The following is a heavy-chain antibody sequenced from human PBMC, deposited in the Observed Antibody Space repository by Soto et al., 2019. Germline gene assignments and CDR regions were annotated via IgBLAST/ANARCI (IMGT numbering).Heavy chain of an antibody. D-gene: IGHD6-19*01. Sequence: PSETLSFTCTVSGGSINSNNYYLGWIRQPPGKGLEWIGNVYYRGTTYYNPSLKGRVTISVDTSKNQFSLKLSSATAADTAVFFCVRHQRYSSGWYIAYWAQGTIVTVSS. V-gene: IGHV4-39*01. CDR1: GGSINSNNYY. J-gene: IGHJ4*02. CDR2: VYYRGTT. CDR3: VRHQRYSSGWYIAY.